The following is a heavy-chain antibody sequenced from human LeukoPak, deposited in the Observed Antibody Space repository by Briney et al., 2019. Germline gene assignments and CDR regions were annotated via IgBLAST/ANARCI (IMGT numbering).Heavy chain of an antibody. V-gene: IGHV3-30*18. CDR3: ANLNYDFWSGPPMDV. CDR2: ISYDGSNK. D-gene: IGHD3-3*01. J-gene: IGHJ6*04. CDR1: GFTFSSYG. Sequence: PGGSLRLSCAASGFTFSSYGMHWVRQAPGKGLEWVAVISYDGSNKYYADSVKGRFTISRDNSKNTLYLQMNSLRAEDTAVYYCANLNYDFWSGPPMDVWGKGTTVTVSS.